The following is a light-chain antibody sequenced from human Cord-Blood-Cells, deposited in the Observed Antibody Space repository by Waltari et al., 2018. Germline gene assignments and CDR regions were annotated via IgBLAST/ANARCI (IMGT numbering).Light chain of an antibody. CDR2: DVS. Sequence: QSALTQPASVSGSPGQSRTITCTGTSSYVGGYNYVSWYQQHPGKAPKLMIYDVSNRPSGVSNRFSGSKSGNTASLTISGLQAEDEADYYCSSYTSSSNVVFGGGTKLTVL. CDR3: SSYTSSSNVV. J-gene: IGLJ2*01. CDR1: SSYVGGYNY. V-gene: IGLV2-14*01.